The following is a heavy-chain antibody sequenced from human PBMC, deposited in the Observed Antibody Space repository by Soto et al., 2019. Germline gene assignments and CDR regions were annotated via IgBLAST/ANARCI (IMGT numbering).Heavy chain of an antibody. D-gene: IGHD2-2*01. CDR2: IKEDGSEK. CDR1: GFTFSDYW. CDR3: ASCCSRPSCRSY. Sequence: EVQLVESGGGLVQPGGSLRLSCVASGFTFSDYWMTWVRQAPGKGLEWVANIKEDGSEKYYGESVKGRFSISRDNAANALYLQLKYLGAEDTAVYYCASCCSRPSCRSYWGQGTLVTVAS. V-gene: IGHV3-7*05. J-gene: IGHJ1*01.